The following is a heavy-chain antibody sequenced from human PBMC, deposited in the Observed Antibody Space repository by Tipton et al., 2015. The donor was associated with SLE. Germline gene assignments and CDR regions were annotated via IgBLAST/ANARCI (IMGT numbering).Heavy chain of an antibody. D-gene: IGHD3-10*01. J-gene: IGHJ4*02. CDR3: ARGPLTYYGSGSYYPLYFDY. Sequence: QLVQSGAEVKKPGSSVKVSCKASGGTFSSYAISWVRQAPGQGLEWMGGIIPIFGTANYAQKFQGRVTITTDESTSTAYMELSSLRSEDTAVYYCARGPLTYYGSGSYYPLYFDYWGQGTLVTVSS. CDR1: GGTFSSYA. CDR2: IIPIFGTA. V-gene: IGHV1-69*05.